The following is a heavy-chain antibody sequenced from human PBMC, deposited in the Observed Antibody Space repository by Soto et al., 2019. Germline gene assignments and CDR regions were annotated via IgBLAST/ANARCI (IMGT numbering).Heavy chain of an antibody. V-gene: IGHV1-46*01. J-gene: IGHJ4*02. Sequence: ASVKVSCKTSGYIFASYYIHWVRQAPGRGLEWMGIINPSGGTTTYAQKFQGRVTMTRDTSTSTVYMELSSLRSEDTAVYYCARVPATAPDAYWGLGTLVTVLL. D-gene: IGHD2-2*01. CDR2: INPSGGTT. CDR3: ARVPATAPDAY. CDR1: GYIFASYY.